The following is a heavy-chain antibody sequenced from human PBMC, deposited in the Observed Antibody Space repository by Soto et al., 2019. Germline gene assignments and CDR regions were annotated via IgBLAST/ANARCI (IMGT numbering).Heavy chain of an antibody. J-gene: IGHJ4*02. V-gene: IGHV3-53*01. CDR2: IYSDGST. CDR3: ATERGPTDYFDY. Sequence: GGSLSLSCAASGFTVSSKYMSWVRQAPGKGLEWVSVIYSDGSTYYADSVKGRFTISRDNSKNTLYLQMNSLRAEDTAVYYCATERGPTDYFDYWGQGTLVTVSS. CDR1: GFTVSSKY.